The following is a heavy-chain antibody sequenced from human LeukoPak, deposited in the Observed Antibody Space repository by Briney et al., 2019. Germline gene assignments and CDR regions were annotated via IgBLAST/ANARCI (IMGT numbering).Heavy chain of an antibody. CDR1: GFTFSSYG. V-gene: IGHV3-33*06. CDR2: IWYDGSNK. J-gene: IGHJ4*02. D-gene: IGHD2-15*01. Sequence: GGSLRLSCAASGFTFSSYGMHWVRQAPGKGLEWVAVIWYDGSNKYYAASVKGRFTISRDNSKNTLYVQMNSLRADDTAVYYCAKGSGGSYYSPADYWGQGTLVTVSS. CDR3: AKGSGGSYYSPADY.